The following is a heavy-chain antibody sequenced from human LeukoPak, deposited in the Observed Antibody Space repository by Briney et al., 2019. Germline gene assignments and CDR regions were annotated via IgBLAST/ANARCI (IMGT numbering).Heavy chain of an antibody. CDR3: ARGGDRREIDY. J-gene: IGHJ4*02. D-gene: IGHD5-24*01. CDR1: GGSISSGGYY. CDR2: IYYSGST. Sequence: SETLSLTCTVSGGSISSGGYYWSWIRQPPGKGLEWIGYIYYSGSTYYNPSLKSRVTISVDTSKNQFSLKLSSVTAADTAVYYCARGGDRREIDYWGQGTLVTVSS. V-gene: IGHV4-61*08.